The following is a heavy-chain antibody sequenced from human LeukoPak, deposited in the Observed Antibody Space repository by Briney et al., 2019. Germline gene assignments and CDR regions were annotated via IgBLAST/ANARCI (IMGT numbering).Heavy chain of an antibody. CDR2: IRYDGSNK. Sequence: PGGSLRLSCAASGFTFSSYGMHWVRQAPGKGLEWVAFIRYDGSNKYYADSVKGRFTISRDNSKNTLYLQMNSLRAEDTAVYYCARGQGGYYGSGSLSLDWFDPWGQGTLVTVSS. CDR3: ARGQGGYYGSGSLSLDWFDP. J-gene: IGHJ5*02. CDR1: GFTFSSYG. D-gene: IGHD3-10*01. V-gene: IGHV3-30*02.